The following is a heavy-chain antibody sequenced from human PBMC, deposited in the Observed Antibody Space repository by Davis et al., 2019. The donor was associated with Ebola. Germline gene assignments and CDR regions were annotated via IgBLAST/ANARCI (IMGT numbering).Heavy chain of an antibody. CDR1: GFSITDSW. CDR3: AKEDWWRFDP. V-gene: IGHV3-7*03. D-gene: IGHD2-8*02. J-gene: IGHJ5*02. CDR2: INKDGSQK. Sequence: PGGSLRLSCIVSGFSITDSWMNWVRQAPGKGLESVAKINKDGSQKYYVDSVKGRFTISRDNAQNSLYLQMNSLRAEDTAMYYCAKEDWWRFDPWGQGTLVTVSS.